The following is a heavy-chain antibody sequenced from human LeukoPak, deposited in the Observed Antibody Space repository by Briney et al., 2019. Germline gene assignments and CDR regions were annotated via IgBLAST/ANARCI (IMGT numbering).Heavy chain of an antibody. CDR2: GYYSGST. J-gene: IGHJ5*02. CDR1: GDSISNYY. V-gene: IGHV4-59*01. D-gene: IGHD3-16*01. CDR3: ARIPLLGNNWFDP. Sequence: PSETPSLTCTVSGDSISNYYWTWIRQPPGKGLEWIGYGYYSGSTNYNPSLKSRVTFSIDTSKNQFSLRLSSVTAADTAMYYCARIPLLGNNWFDPWGQGTLVTVSS.